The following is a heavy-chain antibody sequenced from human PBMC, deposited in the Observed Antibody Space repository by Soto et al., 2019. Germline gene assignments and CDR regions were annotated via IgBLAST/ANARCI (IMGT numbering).Heavy chain of an antibody. V-gene: IGHV1-18*01. D-gene: IGHD1-7*01. CDR2: ISAYNGNT. CDR1: GGTFSSYA. J-gene: IGHJ3*02. CDR3: ARGRDITGTTWSDAFGI. Sequence: GASVKVSCKASGGTFSSYAISWVRQAPGQGLEWMGWISAYNGNTNYAQKLQGRVTMTTDTSTSTAYMELRSLRSDDTAVYYCARGRDITGTTWSDAFGIWGQGTMVT.